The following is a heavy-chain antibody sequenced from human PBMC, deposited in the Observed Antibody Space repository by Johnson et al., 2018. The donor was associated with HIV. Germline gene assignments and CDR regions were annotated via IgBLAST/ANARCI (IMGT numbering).Heavy chain of an antibody. CDR1: GFTFSDYY. Sequence: QVQLVESGGGLVKPGGSLRLSCAGSGFTFSDYYMSWIRQAPGKGLEWVSFISSSGSSIYYADSVKGRFTISRDNSKNTLYLQMNILRFKDTAVYYCAKDIRLVSAYYDILSGTSFDAFDIWGQGTMVTVSS. V-gene: IGHV3-11*04. D-gene: IGHD3-9*01. CDR3: AKDIRLVSAYYDILSGTSFDAFDI. CDR2: ISSSGSSI. J-gene: IGHJ3*02.